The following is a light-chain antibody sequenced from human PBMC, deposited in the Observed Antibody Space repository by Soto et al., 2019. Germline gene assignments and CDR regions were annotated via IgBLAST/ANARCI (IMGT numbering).Light chain of an antibody. CDR2: AAS. CDR3: QQYYDWPPVT. Sequence: IVMAQSPATLSVSAGERATLSCRPSQSVNRNLAWYQQKPGQAPRLLIYAASTRATGIPARFRGSESGTEFNLTISSLQSEDLAVYYCQQYYDWPPVTFGGGTKVDIK. CDR1: QSVNRN. V-gene: IGKV3-15*01. J-gene: IGKJ4*01.